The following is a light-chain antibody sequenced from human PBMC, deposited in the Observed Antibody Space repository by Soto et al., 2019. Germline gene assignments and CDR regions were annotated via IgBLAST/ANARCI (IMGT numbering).Light chain of an antibody. Sequence: EIVLTQSPATLSLSPGERATLSCRASQSVSNYLAWFQQKPGQAPRLLIYDASNRATGIPARFSGSGSGTDFPLTIGSLEPEDFAGYYCQQRSSWPLLTFGGGTKVEI. CDR1: QSVSNY. V-gene: IGKV3-11*01. CDR3: QQRSSWPLLT. J-gene: IGKJ4*01. CDR2: DAS.